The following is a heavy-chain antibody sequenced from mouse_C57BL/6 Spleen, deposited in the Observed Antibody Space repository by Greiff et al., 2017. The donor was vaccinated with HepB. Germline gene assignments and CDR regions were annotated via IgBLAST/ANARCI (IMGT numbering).Heavy chain of an antibody. CDR3: AKTQATAHYYAMDY. D-gene: IGHD3-2*02. J-gene: IGHJ4*01. CDR1: GYAFSSSW. CDR2: IYPGDGDT. Sequence: VQLQQSGPELVKPGASVKISCKASGYAFSSSWMNWVKQRPGKGLEWIGRIYPGDGDTNYNGKFKGKATLTADKSSSTAYMQLSSRTSEASAVYFCAKTQATAHYYAMDYWGQGTSVTVSS. V-gene: IGHV1-82*01.